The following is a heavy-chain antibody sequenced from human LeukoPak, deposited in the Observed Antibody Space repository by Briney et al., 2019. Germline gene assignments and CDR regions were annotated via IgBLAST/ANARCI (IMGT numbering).Heavy chain of an antibody. D-gene: IGHD2-2*01. V-gene: IGHV1-69*17. Sequence: SVKVSCKASGGTFSSYAMSWVRQAPGQGLEWVGGIIPIVGIANYAQKVKGRVTISRDKSTNTAYLYMSSLRSEDTAVYYCARGSSSTSRNEAIVDYWGQGTLVTVSS. CDR1: GGTFSSYA. CDR3: ARGSSSTSRNEAIVDY. CDR2: IIPIVGIA. J-gene: IGHJ4*02.